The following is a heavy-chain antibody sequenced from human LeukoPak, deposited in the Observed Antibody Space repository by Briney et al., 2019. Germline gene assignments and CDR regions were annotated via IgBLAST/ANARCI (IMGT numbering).Heavy chain of an antibody. CDR1: GYTFTSYA. Sequence: ASVKVSCKASGYTFTSYAMNWVRQAPGQGLEWMGWINTNTGNPTYAQGFTGRFVFSLDTSVSTAYLQISSLKAEDTAVYYCARMEAAAGPYYYMDVWGKGTTVTISS. CDR3: ARMEAAAGPYYYMDV. D-gene: IGHD6-13*01. CDR2: INTNTGNP. J-gene: IGHJ6*03. V-gene: IGHV7-4-1*02.